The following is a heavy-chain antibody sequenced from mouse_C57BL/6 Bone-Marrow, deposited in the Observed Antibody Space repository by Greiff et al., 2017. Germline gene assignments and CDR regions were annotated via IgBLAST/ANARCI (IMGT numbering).Heavy chain of an antibody. CDR1: GYTFTSYW. V-gene: IGHV1-64*01. D-gene: IGHD1-1*01. Sequence: QVQLQQPGAELVKPGASVKLSCKASGYTFTSYWMHWVKQRPGQGLEWIGMIHPNSGSTNYTEKFKSKATLTVDKSSSTAYMQLSSLTSEDSAVYYCARDGDYGRDYFDYWGKGTTLTGAS. CDR2: IHPNSGST. J-gene: IGHJ2*01. CDR3: ARDGDYGRDYFDY.